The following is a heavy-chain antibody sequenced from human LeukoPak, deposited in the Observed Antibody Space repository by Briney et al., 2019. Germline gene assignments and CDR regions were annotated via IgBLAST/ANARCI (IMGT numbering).Heavy chain of an antibody. Sequence: SETLSLTCTVSGGSISSYYWSWIRQPPGKGLEWIGYIYYSGSTNYNPSLKSRVTISVDTSKNQFSLKLSSVTAADTAVYYCARGSGSFDYWGQGTLVTVSS. CDR1: GGSISSYY. CDR2: IYYSGST. D-gene: IGHD3-10*01. J-gene: IGHJ4*02. CDR3: ARGSGSFDY. V-gene: IGHV4-59*08.